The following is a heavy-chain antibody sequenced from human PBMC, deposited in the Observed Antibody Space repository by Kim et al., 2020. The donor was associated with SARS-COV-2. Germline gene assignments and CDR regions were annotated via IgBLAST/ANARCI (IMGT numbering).Heavy chain of an antibody. Sequence: SVKVSCKASGGTFSSYAISWVRQAPGQGLEWMGGIIPIFGTANYAQKFQGRVTITADESTSTAYMELSSLRSEDTAVYYCAREGCSSTSCYLGHYYYYGMDVWGHGTTVTVSS. CDR1: GGTFSSYA. CDR2: IIPIFGTA. D-gene: IGHD2-2*01. V-gene: IGHV1-69*13. J-gene: IGHJ6*02. CDR3: AREGCSSTSCYLGHYYYYGMDV.